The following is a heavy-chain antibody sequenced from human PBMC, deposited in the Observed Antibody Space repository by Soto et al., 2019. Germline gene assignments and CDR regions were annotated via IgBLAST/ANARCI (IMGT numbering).Heavy chain of an antibody. CDR1: GFIFSSFG. J-gene: IGHJ4*01. D-gene: IGHD3-3*01. V-gene: IGHV3-33*03. Sequence: QVQLVESGGGVVQPGRSLRLSCRPSGFIFSSFGMHWVRQAPGKGLEWLAVIRYDGSRTYYADSVKGRINISRDNSENSLVSQMSTRRAGHTPSYYWARVKQTRAAYDSPVEYWCHGTLVTGSS. CDR2: IRYDGSRT. CDR3: ARVKQTRAAYDSPVEY.